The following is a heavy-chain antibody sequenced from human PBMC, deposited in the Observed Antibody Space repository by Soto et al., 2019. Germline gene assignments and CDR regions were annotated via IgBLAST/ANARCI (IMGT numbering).Heavy chain of an antibody. D-gene: IGHD3-22*01. Sequence: ETLSLTCTVSGVSISSSSYFWGWIRQPPGKGLEWIGSIYYSGSTYYNPSLKSRFTVSVDTSKNQFSLKLSSVTAADTAVYYCARQLYYYDSSAYYYYFDYWGQGTLVTVSS. V-gene: IGHV4-39*01. J-gene: IGHJ4*02. CDR1: GVSISSSSYF. CDR2: IYYSGST. CDR3: ARQLYYYDSSAYYYYFDY.